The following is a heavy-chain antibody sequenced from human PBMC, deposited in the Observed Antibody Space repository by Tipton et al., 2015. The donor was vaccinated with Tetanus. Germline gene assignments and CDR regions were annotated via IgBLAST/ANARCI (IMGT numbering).Heavy chain of an antibody. CDR1: GFTFDDYG. J-gene: IGHJ4*02. V-gene: IGHV3-9*01. CDR2: VTWNSGVI. D-gene: IGHD2-2*01. CDR3: ARGMWGDYCSSTTCYPFDY. Sequence: SLRLSCAASGFTFDDYGMHWVRQVPGKGLEWVSGVTWNSGVIAYADSVKGRLTISRDNAKNSLYLQMSSLRVEDTAVYYCARGMWGDYCSSTTCYPFDYWGQGTLVAVSS.